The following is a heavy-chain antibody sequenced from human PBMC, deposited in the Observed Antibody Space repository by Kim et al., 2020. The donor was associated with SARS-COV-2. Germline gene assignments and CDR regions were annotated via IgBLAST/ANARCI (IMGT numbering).Heavy chain of an antibody. D-gene: IGHD3-22*01. J-gene: IGHJ4*02. Sequence: SETLSLTCTVSGGSISSSSYYWGWIRQPPGKGLEWIGSIYYSGSTYYNPSLKSRVTISVDTSKNQFSLKLSSVTAAETAVYYCARLGVYYYDSSGYFDYWGQGTLVTVSS. CDR3: ARLGVYYYDSSGYFDY. CDR2: IYYSGST. CDR1: GGSISSSSYY. V-gene: IGHV4-39*01.